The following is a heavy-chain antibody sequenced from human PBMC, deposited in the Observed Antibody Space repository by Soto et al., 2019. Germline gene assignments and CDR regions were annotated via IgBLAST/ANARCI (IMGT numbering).Heavy chain of an antibody. D-gene: IGHD6-13*01. CDR3: VRDSGAKLSSS. CDR2: IVPIYRTA. V-gene: IGHV1-69*13. J-gene: IGHJ4*02. Sequence: SVKVSCKASGGTFSSYRINWVRQAPGQGLEWVGGIVPIYRTADYAQKFQGRVTITADESARTSYMELRSLKSQDTAVYYCVRDSGAKLSSSWGQGTRVTVSS. CDR1: GGTFSSYR.